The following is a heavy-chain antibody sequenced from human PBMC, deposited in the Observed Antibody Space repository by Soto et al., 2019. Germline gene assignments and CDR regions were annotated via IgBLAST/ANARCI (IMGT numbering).Heavy chain of an antibody. CDR2: IWYDGSNK. CDR1: GFTFSSYG. D-gene: IGHD5-12*01. J-gene: IGHJ6*02. V-gene: IGHV3-33*01. CDR3: ARCQRGYSGYDSARRVYYYYGMDV. Sequence: TGGSLRLSCAASGFTFSSYGMHWVRQAPGKGLEWVAVIWYDGSNKYYADSVKGQFTISRDNSKNTLYLQMNSLRAEDTAVYYCARCQRGYSGYDSARRVYYYYGMDVWGQGTTVTVSS.